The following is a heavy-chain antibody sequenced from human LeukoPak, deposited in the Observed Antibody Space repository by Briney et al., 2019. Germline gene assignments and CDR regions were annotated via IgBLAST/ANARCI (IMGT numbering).Heavy chain of an antibody. Sequence: GGSLRLSCAASGFTFSNYWMHWVRQVPGKGLVWVSRINGDGGSTSYADSVKGRFTISRDNAKNTLYLQMNSLRAEDTAVYYCARDANAAMMAWGQGILVAVSS. V-gene: IGHV3-74*01. CDR3: ARDANAAMMA. CDR1: GFTFSNYW. J-gene: IGHJ5*02. CDR2: INGDGGST. D-gene: IGHD5-18*01.